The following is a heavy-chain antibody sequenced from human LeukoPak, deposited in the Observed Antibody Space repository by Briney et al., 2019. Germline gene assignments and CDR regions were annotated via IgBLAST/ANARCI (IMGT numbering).Heavy chain of an antibody. CDR2: INPNSGGT. J-gene: IGHJ5*02. CDR3: ATQATTGWHFS. D-gene: IGHD6-19*01. Sequence: ASVKLSCTASGYTFTGYYMHWVRQAHGQGPEWMGWINPNSGGTNYAQKFQGRVTMTRDTPLSTVYMELSRLRSDDTAVYYCATQATTGWHFSWGQGTLVTVSS. V-gene: IGHV1-2*02. CDR1: GYTFTGYY.